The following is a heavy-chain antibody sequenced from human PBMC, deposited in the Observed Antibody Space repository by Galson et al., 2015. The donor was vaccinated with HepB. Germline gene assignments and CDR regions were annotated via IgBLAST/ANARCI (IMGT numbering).Heavy chain of an antibody. D-gene: IGHD3-10*01. CDR3: ARVRGDLYDPRTYYFDY. CDR2: VREDGSEK. Sequence: SLRLSCAASGFTFSSYWLSWVRQAPGKGLECVANVREDGSEKYFVDSVKGRFTISRDNARNSLYLQMKSLGAEDTAAYYCARVRGDLYDPRTYYFDYWGQGTLVTVSS. V-gene: IGHV3-7*03. J-gene: IGHJ4*02. CDR1: GFTFSSYW.